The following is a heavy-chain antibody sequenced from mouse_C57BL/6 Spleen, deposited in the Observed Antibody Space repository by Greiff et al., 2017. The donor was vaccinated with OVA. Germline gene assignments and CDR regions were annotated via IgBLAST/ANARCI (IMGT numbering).Heavy chain of an antibody. J-gene: IGHJ4*01. CDR1: GYSFTSYY. CDR2: IYPGSGTT. CDR3: ARNGITTVVATNYYAMDY. D-gene: IGHD1-1*01. V-gene: IGHV1-66*01. Sequence: VQLQQSGPELVKPGASVKISCKASGYSFTSYYIHWVKQRPGQGLEWIGWIYPGSGTTTYNEKFTGKATLSADTSSSTAYMQLSSLTSEDSAVYYCARNGITTVVATNYYAMDYWGQGTSVTVSS.